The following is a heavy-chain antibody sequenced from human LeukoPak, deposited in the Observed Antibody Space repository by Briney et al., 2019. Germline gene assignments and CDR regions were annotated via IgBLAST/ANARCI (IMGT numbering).Heavy chain of an antibody. Sequence: GASVKVSCKASGYTFTGYYMHWVRQAPGQGLEWMGRINPNSGGTNYAQKFQGRVTMTRDTSISTAYMELSRLRSDDTAVYYCARPGERDYGDYAWFDPWGQGTLVTVSS. D-gene: IGHD4-17*01. CDR1: GYTFTGYY. CDR2: INPNSGGT. CDR3: ARPGERDYGDYAWFDP. J-gene: IGHJ5*02. V-gene: IGHV1-2*06.